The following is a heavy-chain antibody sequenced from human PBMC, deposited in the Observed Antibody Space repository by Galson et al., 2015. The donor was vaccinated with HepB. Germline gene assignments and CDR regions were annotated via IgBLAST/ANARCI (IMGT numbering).Heavy chain of an antibody. Sequence: SLRLSCAASGFTFSSYWMSWVRQAPGKGLEWVANIKQDGSEKFHVDSVKGRFTISRDNAKNSLYLQMNSLRAEDTAVYYCARPYSSGWVLAPVQHWGQGTLVTVSS. D-gene: IGHD6-19*01. CDR2: IKQDGSEK. V-gene: IGHV3-7*01. CDR1: GFTFSSYW. J-gene: IGHJ1*01. CDR3: ARPYSSGWVLAPVQH.